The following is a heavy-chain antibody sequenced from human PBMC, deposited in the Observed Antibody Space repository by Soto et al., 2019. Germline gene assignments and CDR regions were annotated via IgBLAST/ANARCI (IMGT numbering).Heavy chain of an antibody. CDR2: VSSSGTT. CDR1: GDSLSSNNYY. Sequence: SETLSLTCDVSGDSLSSNNYYWAWIRQPPGKGLEWIASVSSSGTTYYSPSLKSRVIKSIDTSRNQFSLNLTSVTAADTAMYFCARQKLDVPAFFDYWGQGILVTVSS. CDR3: ARQKLDVPAFFDY. J-gene: IGHJ4*02. V-gene: IGHV4-39*01. D-gene: IGHD1-7*01.